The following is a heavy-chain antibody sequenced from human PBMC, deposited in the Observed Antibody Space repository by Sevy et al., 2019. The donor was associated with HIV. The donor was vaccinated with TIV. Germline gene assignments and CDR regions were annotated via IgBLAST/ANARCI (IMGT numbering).Heavy chain of an antibody. D-gene: IGHD3-22*01. CDR3: AKDVVGGYYDSSGYSDH. V-gene: IGHV3-66*01. J-gene: IGHJ4*02. Sequence: GGSLRLSCAASGFSVNSNYMTWVRQAPGKGLEGVSVIYSDETTYHADSVKDRFTISRDNSQNTLDLQMNSLRAEDTAVYYCAKDVVGGYYDSSGYSDHWGQGTLVTVSS. CDR2: IYSDETT. CDR1: GFSVNSNY.